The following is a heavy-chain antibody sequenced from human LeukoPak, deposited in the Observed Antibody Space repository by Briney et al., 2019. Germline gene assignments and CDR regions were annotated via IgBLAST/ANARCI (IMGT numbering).Heavy chain of an antibody. CDR2: IYSGGST. CDR3: ARGYYYDSSGYYYPFDY. D-gene: IGHD3-22*01. V-gene: IGHV3-53*05. J-gene: IGHJ4*02. Sequence: GSLRLSCAASGFTVSSNYMSWVRQAPGKGLEWVSVIYSGGSTYYADSVKGRFTISRDNSKNTLYLQMNSLRAEDTAVYYCARGYYYDSSGYYYPFDYWGQGTLVTVSS. CDR1: GFTVSSNY.